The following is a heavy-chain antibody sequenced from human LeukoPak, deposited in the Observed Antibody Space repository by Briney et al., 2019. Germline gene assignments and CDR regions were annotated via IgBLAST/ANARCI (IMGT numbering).Heavy chain of an antibody. CDR3: ARFSEFGELSGY. CDR2: INSDGSST. CDR1: GFTFSSYW. D-gene: IGHD3-10*01. J-gene: IGHJ4*02. Sequence: TGGSLRLSCAASGFTFSSYWMHWVRQAPGKGLVWVSRINSDGSSTNYADSVKGRFTISRDNAKNALYLQMNSLRAEDTAVYYCARFSEFGELSGYWGQGTLVTVSS. V-gene: IGHV3-74*01.